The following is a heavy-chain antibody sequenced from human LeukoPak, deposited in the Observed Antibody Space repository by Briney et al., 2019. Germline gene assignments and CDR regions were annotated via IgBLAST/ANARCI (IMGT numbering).Heavy chain of an antibody. CDR2: ISGSGGNT. CDR3: AKDEAVTGYSSGWYAYFDY. CDR1: GLTFSSYA. J-gene: IGHJ4*02. Sequence: PGGSLRLSCAASGLTFSSYAMSWVRQAPGKGLEWVSGISGSGGNTYYAGSVKGRFTVSRDNSKNTLYLQMNSLRAEDTAVYYCAKDEAVTGYSSGWYAYFDYWGQGTLVTVSS. V-gene: IGHV3-23*01. D-gene: IGHD6-19*01.